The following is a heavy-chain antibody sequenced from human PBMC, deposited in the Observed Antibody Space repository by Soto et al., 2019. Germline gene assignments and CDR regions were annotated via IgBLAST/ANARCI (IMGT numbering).Heavy chain of an antibody. CDR2: ISGSGGST. CDR1: GFTFSSYA. V-gene: IGHV3-23*01. J-gene: IGHJ4*02. D-gene: IGHD2-15*01. Sequence: PGGSLRLSCAASGFTFSSYAMSWVRQAPGKGLEWVSGISGSGGSTYYADSVKGRFTISRDNSKNTLYLQMNSLRAEDTAVYYCAKGTLGYCSGGSCYFDYWGQGTLVTV. CDR3: AKGTLGYCSGGSCYFDY.